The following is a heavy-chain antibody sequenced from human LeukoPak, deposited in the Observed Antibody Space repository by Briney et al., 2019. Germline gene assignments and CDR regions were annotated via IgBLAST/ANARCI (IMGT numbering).Heavy chain of an antibody. CDR3: ARDPDWNHLRGFDP. D-gene: IGHD1-1*01. J-gene: IGHJ5*02. V-gene: IGHV1-18*01. CDR2: ISAYNGNT. Sequence: ASVKVSCKASGYTFASYGISWVRQAPGQGLEWMGWISAYNGNTNYAQKLQGRVTMTTDTSTSTAYMELRSLRSDDTAVYYCARDPDWNHLRGFDPWGQGTLVTVSS. CDR1: GYTFASYG.